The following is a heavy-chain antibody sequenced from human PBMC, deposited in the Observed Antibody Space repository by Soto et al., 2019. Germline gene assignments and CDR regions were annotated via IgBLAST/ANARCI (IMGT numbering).Heavy chain of an antibody. D-gene: IGHD2-15*01. Sequence: GASVKVSCKASGYTFTRYNVHWVRQAPGQGLEWMAIINPSGGTTYYVQKFEGRVTLTTDTSTSTAYMELSSLRSDDTAVYYCARVRGGGSEYFFDYWGQGTLVTVS. J-gene: IGHJ4*02. V-gene: IGHV1-46*01. CDR3: ARVRGGGSEYFFDY. CDR2: INPSGGTT. CDR1: GYTFTRYN.